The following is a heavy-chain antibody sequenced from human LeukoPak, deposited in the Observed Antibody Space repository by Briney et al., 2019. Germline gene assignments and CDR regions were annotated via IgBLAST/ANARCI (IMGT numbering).Heavy chain of an antibody. Sequence: GESLKISCKGSGYSFTNYWIGWVRQMSGKGLEWMGIIYPGDSDTRYSPSFQGQVTISADKSIIAAYLQWSSLKASDTAMYYCARTGYSSGWYGGFDIWGQGTLVTVSS. J-gene: IGHJ3*02. CDR2: IYPGDSDT. CDR3: ARTGYSSGWYGGFDI. CDR1: GYSFTNYW. V-gene: IGHV5-51*01. D-gene: IGHD6-19*01.